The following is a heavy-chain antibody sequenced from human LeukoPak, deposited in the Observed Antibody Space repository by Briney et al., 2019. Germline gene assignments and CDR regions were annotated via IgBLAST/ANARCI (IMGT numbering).Heavy chain of an antibody. J-gene: IGHJ4*02. D-gene: IGHD3-22*01. V-gene: IGHV1-2*02. CDR1: GYTFTGYF. CDR2: INPNNGGT. Sequence: ASVKVSCKASGYTFTGYFIRWVRQAPGQGLEWMGWINPNNGGTKYAQEFQDRVTMTRDTSISTAYMELNSLRAEDTAVYYCARLYDGSAYHADHFDYWGQGTLVIVSS. CDR3: ARLYDGSAYHADHFDY.